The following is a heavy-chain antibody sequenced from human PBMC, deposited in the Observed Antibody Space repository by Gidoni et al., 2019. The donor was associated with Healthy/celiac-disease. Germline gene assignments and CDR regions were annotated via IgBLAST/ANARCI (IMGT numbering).Heavy chain of an antibody. CDR2: IIPIRGIA. Sequence: QVQLVQSGAEVKKPGSSVQVSCKASGGTFSSYAISWVRQAPGQGLEWMGRIIPIRGIANYEQKFQGRVTSNADKSTSTAYMELSSLRSEDTAVYYCARDLNYYDSSGYYYRGFDYWGQGTLVTVSS. CDR3: ARDLNYYDSSGYYYRGFDY. CDR1: GGTFSSYA. D-gene: IGHD3-22*01. J-gene: IGHJ4*02. V-gene: IGHV1-69*09.